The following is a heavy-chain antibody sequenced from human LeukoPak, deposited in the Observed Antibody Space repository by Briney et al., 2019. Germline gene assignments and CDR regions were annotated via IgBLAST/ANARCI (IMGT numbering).Heavy chain of an antibody. J-gene: IGHJ3*02. Sequence: ASLKVSCKASGYTFTSYYMHWVRPGPGQGLEWMGIINPSGGSTSYAQKFQGRVTITRDMSTSTVYMELSSLRSEDKAVYYCARVKASADEVGAFDIWGQGTTVTVSS. CDR2: INPSGGST. CDR3: ARVKASADEVGAFDI. V-gene: IGHV1-46*01. CDR1: GYTFTSYY.